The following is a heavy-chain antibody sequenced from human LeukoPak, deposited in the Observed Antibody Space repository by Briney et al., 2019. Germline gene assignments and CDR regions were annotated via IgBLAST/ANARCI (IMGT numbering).Heavy chain of an antibody. CDR1: GFTFRNYA. V-gene: IGHV3-23*01. Sequence: GGSLRLSCVVSGFTFRNYAMSWVRQAPGKGLEWVSAISNHGASTYYADSVKGRFTISRDNSKNTMYLQMDSLRAEDTAVYYCAKGRLLFDYWGQGTLVTVSS. CDR3: AKGRLLFDY. J-gene: IGHJ4*02. D-gene: IGHD2/OR15-2a*01. CDR2: ISNHGAST.